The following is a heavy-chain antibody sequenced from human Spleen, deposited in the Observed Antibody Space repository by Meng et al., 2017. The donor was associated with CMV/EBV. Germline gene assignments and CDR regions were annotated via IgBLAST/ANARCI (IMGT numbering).Heavy chain of an antibody. D-gene: IGHD3-22*01. CDR1: GFTLNSYI. CDR2: ISWNSGSI. Sequence: SLKISCAASGFTLNSYIMTWVRQAPGKGLEWVSGISWNSGSIGYADSVKGRFTISRDISKNTLYLQMNSLRVEDTAVYYCARGRSYYDNGPGAGGAFEIWGQGTTVTVSS. CDR3: ARGRSYYDNGPGAGGAFEI. V-gene: IGHV3-9*01. J-gene: IGHJ3*02.